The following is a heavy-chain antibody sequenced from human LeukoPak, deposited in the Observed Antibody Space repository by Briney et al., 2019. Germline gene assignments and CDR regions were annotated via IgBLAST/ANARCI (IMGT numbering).Heavy chain of an antibody. J-gene: IGHJ3*02. V-gene: IGHV4-39*01. Sequence: SETLSLTCTVSGGSIISSDYHWGWVRQPPGKGLEWIGTISYSGNTDYNPSLRSRVTISVDTSNNQFSLRLGSVTAADTAVYHCARHCXSGPAKRVFDIWGQGTMVTVSS. CDR3: ARHCXSGPAKRVFDI. D-gene: IGHD2-2*01. CDR2: ISYSGNT. CDR1: GGSIISSDYH.